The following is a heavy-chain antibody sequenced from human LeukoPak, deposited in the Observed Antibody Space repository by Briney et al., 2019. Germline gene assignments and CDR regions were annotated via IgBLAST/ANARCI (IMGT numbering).Heavy chain of an antibody. D-gene: IGHD6-19*01. V-gene: IGHV3-30*03. Sequence: GGSLRLSCAASGFTFSSYGMHWVRQAPGKGLEWVAVISYDGSNKYYADSVKGRFTISRDNSKNTLYLQMNSLRAEDTAVYHCARDNAAGWYGDYWGQGTLVTVSS. CDR3: ARDNAAGWYGDY. J-gene: IGHJ4*02. CDR2: ISYDGSNK. CDR1: GFTFSSYG.